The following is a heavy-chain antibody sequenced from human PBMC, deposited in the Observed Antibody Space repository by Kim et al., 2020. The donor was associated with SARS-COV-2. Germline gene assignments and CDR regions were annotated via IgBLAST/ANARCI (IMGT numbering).Heavy chain of an antibody. V-gene: IGHV1-18*01. Sequence: ASVKVSCKASGYTFTSYGISWVRQAPGQGLEWMGWISAYNGNTNYAQKLQGRVTMTTDTSTSTAYMELRSLRSDDTAVYYCARDDWEDIVVVPAAMLRDYYYGMDVWGQGTTVTVSS. CDR1: GYTFTSYG. CDR2: ISAYNGNT. J-gene: IGHJ6*02. CDR3: ARDDWEDIVVVPAAMLRDYYYGMDV. D-gene: IGHD2-2*01.